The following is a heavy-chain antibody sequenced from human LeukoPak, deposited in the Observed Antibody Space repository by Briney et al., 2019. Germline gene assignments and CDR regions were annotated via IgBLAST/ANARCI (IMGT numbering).Heavy chain of an antibody. D-gene: IGHD2-2*01. CDR2: IYHSGST. J-gene: IGHJ5*02. CDR3: ALVVPAAFGQIWFDP. CDR1: GGSISSSNW. V-gene: IGHV4-4*02. Sequence: PSETLSLTCAVSGGSISSSNWWSWVRQPPGKGLEWIGEIYHSGSTNYNPSLKSRVTISVDKSKNQFSLKLSSVTAADTAVYYCALVVPAAFGQIWFDPWGQGTLVTVSS.